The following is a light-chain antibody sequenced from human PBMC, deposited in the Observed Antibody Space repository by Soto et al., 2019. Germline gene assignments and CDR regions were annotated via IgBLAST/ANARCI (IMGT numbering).Light chain of an antibody. V-gene: IGKV2D-29*01. CDR3: MQSRQVPWT. CDR1: QSLLHTNGKTY. J-gene: IGKJ1*01. Sequence: DVVMTQTPLSLSVIPGQPASISCKSSQSLLHTNGKTYMYWYLQKPGQPPQLLIYELSNRFSGVXDTXSGSGSGTDFTLEISRVEADDVGVYYCMQSRQVPWTFGQGTKVEIK. CDR2: ELS.